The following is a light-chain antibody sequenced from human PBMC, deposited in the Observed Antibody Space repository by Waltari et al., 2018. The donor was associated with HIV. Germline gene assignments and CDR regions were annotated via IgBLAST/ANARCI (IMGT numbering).Light chain of an antibody. J-gene: IGKJ2*01. Sequence: EIVMTQPPATLSVSLGGRADLPCRASQSVSSNLAWYQQKPGQAPRLLVYGASTRATGLPVRFSGSESGTEFTLTISSLQSEDFAVYYCQKYNNWPYTFGQGTKLEIK. CDR2: GAS. V-gene: IGKV3-15*01. CDR3: QKYNNWPYT. CDR1: QSVSSN.